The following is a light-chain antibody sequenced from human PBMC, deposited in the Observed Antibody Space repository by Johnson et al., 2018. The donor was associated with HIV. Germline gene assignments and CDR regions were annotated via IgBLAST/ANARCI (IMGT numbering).Light chain of an antibody. Sequence: QSVFTQPPSVSAAPGQKVTISCSGSSSNIGNNYVSWYQQLPGTAPKLLIYENNKRPSGIPDRFSGSKSGTSATLDITGLQAGDEADYYCGTWDNSLSAGGVFGTGTKVTVL. J-gene: IGLJ1*01. CDR2: ENN. V-gene: IGLV1-51*02. CDR3: GTWDNSLSAGGV. CDR1: SSNIGNNY.